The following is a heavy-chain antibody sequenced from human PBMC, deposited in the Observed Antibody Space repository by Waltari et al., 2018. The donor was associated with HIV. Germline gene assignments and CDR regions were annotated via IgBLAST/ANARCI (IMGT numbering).Heavy chain of an antibody. CDR3: ARDARPKVGAKTYFDY. V-gene: IGHV4-39*02. CDR2: IYYSGST. D-gene: IGHD1-26*01. J-gene: IGHJ4*02. CDR1: GGSISSSSYY. Sequence: QLQLQESGPGLVKPSETLSLTCTVSGGSISSSSYYWGWIRQPPGKGLEWIGSIYYSGSTYYNPSLKSRVTISVDTSKNQFSLKLSSVTAADTAVYYCARDARPKVGAKTYFDYWAREPWSPSPQ.